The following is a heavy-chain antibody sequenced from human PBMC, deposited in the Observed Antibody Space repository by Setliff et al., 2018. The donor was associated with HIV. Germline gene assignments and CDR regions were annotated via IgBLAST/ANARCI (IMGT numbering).Heavy chain of an antibody. D-gene: IGHD5-12*01. J-gene: IGHJ3*01. CDR1: GGSISSSSYY. CDR2: FYSTEST. Sequence: PSETLSLTCTVSGGSISSSSYYWVWIRQPPGKGLDWIGSFYSTESTNYNPTLKSRVTISGDTSRNQFSLKLSSVTAADTAVYYCARLWLRGPPTWGQGTMVTVSS. CDR3: ARLWLRGPPT. V-gene: IGHV4-39*07.